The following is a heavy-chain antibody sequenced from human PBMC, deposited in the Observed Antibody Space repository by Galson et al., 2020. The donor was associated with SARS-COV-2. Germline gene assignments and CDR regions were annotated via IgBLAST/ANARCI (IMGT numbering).Heavy chain of an antibody. J-gene: IGHJ6*02. CDR3: AKQTLYCSSTSCYLTHGMDV. CDR1: GFTFSSFA. CDR2: ISGSGGHT. D-gene: IGHD2-2*01. V-gene: IGHV3-23*01. Sequence: GGSLRLSCAASGFTFSSFAMSWVRQAPGKGLEWVSGISGSGGHTYYADSVKGRFTISRDNSKNTVSLQMNSLRAEDMAVYYCAKQTLYCSSTSCYLTHGMDVWGQGTTVTVSS.